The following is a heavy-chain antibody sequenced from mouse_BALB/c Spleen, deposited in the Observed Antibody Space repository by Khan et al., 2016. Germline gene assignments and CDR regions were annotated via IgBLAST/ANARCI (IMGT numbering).Heavy chain of an antibody. J-gene: IGHJ2*01. CDR1: GFTFSSYA. CDR3: ASKVYYFDY. V-gene: IGHV5-6-5*01. CDR2: ISSGGSS. Sequence: EVELVESGGDLVKPGGSLKLSCAASGFTFSSYAMSWVRQTPEKRLEWVASISSGGSSFYPDILKDRFTISRDNARNIRYLQMSSLRSEDTAMYYCASKVYYFDYWGQGTTLTVSS.